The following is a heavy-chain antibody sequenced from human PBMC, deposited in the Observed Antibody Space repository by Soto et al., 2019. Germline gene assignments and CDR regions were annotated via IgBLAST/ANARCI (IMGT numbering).Heavy chain of an antibody. D-gene: IGHD3-10*01. CDR2: INTNTGDP. CDR1: GYAFTTSS. J-gene: IGHJ6*03. V-gene: IGHV7-4-1*01. CDR3: ARGRAFCGLLWLGDSLEILGFAI. Sequence: LVRVYCRAAGYAFTTSSMNWVRKAPGQGLEWMGWINTNTGDPTNAQGFTGRFVFSLDTSVGTAYLQICSLQAEATAGYYCARGRAFCGLLWLGDSLEILGFAIWAKGP.